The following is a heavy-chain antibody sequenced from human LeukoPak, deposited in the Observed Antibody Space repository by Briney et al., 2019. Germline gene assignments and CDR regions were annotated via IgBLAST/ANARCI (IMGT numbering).Heavy chain of an antibody. CDR1: GYTFTSYA. D-gene: IGHD6-19*01. V-gene: IGHV1-3*01. CDR3: ARDDAVAGTEFY. J-gene: IGHJ4*02. CDR2: INAGNGNT. Sequence: ASVKVSCKASGYTFTSYAMHWVRQAPGQRLEWMGWINAGNGNTKYSQKFQGRVTITRDTSASTAYMELSSLRSEDTAVYYCARDDAVAGTEFYWGQGTLVTVSS.